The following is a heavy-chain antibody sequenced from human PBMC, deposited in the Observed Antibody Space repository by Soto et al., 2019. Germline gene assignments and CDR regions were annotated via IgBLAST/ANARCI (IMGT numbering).Heavy chain of an antibody. CDR2: ISEDGSNK. CDR1: GVILRREA. J-gene: IGHJ5*02. CDR3: EKDWYCSRNRCYNTPINWFDP. V-gene: IGHV3-30*18. Sequence: RLCNAASGVILRREAMHWVRQPPEKGKEWVAVISEDGSNKYYADSGKGRFTISRDNSKNTLYLQMNSLRAEDTAVYYCEKDWYCSRNRCYNTPINWFDPWGQGNLVTVSS. D-gene: IGHD2-2*02.